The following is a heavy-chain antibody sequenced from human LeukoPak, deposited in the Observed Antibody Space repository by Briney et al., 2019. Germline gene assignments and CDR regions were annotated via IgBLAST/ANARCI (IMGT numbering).Heavy chain of an antibody. CDR3: ARGYTTSDY. CDR1: GFTFSNYA. CDR2: ISYDGSNK. D-gene: IGHD3-16*02. J-gene: IGHJ4*02. V-gene: IGHV3-30-3*01. Sequence: PGGSLRLSCEASGFTFSNYAMHWVRQAPGEGLEWVAVISYDGSNKYYVDSVKGRFTISRDNSKKTLYLQMNSLRAEDTAVYYCARGYTTSDYWGQGTLVTVSS.